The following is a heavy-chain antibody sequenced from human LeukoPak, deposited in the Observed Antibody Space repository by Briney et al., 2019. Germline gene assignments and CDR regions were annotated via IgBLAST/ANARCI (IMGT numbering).Heavy chain of an antibody. CDR2: IYYSGKT. J-gene: IGHJ3*01. V-gene: IGHV4-39*02. D-gene: IGHD3-22*01. CDR3: VYTAGSGSSLDAFDF. CDR1: GGSIRSSPFY. Sequence: SETLSLTCTVSGGSIRSSPFYWGWIRQPPTKALEWIGSIYYSGKTYYNPSLKSRVSISVDTSKNHFSLRLSSVTAADMALYYCVYTAGSGSSLDAFDFWGKGTVVTVSS.